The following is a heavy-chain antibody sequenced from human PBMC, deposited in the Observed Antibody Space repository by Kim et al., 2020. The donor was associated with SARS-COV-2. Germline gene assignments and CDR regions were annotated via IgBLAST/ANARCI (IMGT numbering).Heavy chain of an antibody. Sequence: GGSLRLSCAASGFTFSSYWINWVRQAPGKGLEWVANINERGSEKYYVDSVKDRFTISRDNAKSSVFLQMNSLRVEDMAVYYCVKGGSLYWGQGTLVTVSS. CDR3: VKGGSLY. J-gene: IGHJ4*02. CDR1: GFTFSSYW. V-gene: IGHV3-7*01. D-gene: IGHD3-10*01. CDR2: INERGSEK.